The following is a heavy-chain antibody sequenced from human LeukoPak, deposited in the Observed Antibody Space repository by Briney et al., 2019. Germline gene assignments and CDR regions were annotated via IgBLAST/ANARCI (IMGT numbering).Heavy chain of an antibody. CDR3: ARVIITTGGFDYGMDV. V-gene: IGHV3-7*04. D-gene: IGHD3-10*01. Sequence: GGSLRLSCAASGFTFSSYWLRWVRQAPGKGLEWVANIKQDGSEKYYVDSVKGRFTISRDNAKNSLYLQMNSLRAEDTAVYYCARVIITTGGFDYGMDVWGQGTTVTVSS. J-gene: IGHJ6*02. CDR1: GFTFSSYW. CDR2: IKQDGSEK.